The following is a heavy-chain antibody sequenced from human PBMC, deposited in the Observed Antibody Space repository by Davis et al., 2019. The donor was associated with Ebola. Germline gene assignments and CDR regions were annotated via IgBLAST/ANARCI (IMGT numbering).Heavy chain of an antibody. V-gene: IGHV3-7*03. J-gene: IGHJ6*02. D-gene: IGHD2-2*01. CDR2: IKQDGSEK. CDR3: ARGYCSSTSCYYYYYYGMDV. CDR1: GFTFSSYW. Sequence: GGSLRLSCAASGFTFSSYWMSWVRQAPGKGLEWVANIKQDGSEKYYVDSVKGRFTISRDNAKNSLYLQMNSLRAEDTAVYYCARGYCSSTSCYYYYYYGMDVWGQGTTVTVSS.